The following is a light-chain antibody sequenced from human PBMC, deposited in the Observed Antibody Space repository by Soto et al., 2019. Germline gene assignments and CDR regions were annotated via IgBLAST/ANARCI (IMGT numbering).Light chain of an antibody. V-gene: IGKV3-20*01. J-gene: IGKJ1*01. CDR2: DAS. CDR3: QQYGSSPGT. Sequence: EIVLTQSPGTLSLSPGERATLSCRASQNVSRNFLAWYQQKRGQAPRLLIYDASTRASGIPDRFSGSGSATDFTVTISRLEAEDFAVYYCQQYGSSPGTFGQGTRVDIK. CDR1: QNVSRNF.